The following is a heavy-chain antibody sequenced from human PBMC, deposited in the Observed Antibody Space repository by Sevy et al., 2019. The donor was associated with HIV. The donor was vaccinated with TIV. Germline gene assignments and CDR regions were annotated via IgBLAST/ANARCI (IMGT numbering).Heavy chain of an antibody. J-gene: IGHJ3*02. CDR2: IKVLSNYI. V-gene: IGHV3-21*01. Sequence: GGSLRLSCAASGFTFSSYSMHWVRQAPGKWREWVSSIKVLSNYIYYAGSMKGRFSISRDNAKNSLYLQMSSLRAEDTAVFYCARGVPATDAFDIWGQGTLVTVSS. D-gene: IGHD3-3*01. CDR3: ARGVPATDAFDI. CDR1: GFTFSSYS.